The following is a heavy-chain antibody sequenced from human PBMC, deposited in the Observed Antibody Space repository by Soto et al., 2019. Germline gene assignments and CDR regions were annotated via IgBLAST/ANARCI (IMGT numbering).Heavy chain of an antibody. Sequence: LSLTCTVSGGSISSYYWSWIRQPPGKGLEWIGYIYYSGSTNYNPSLKSRVTISVDTSKNQFSLKLSSVTAADTAVYYCARRRDFWSGYLDYWGQGTLVTVSS. CDR2: IYYSGST. CDR1: GGSISSYY. V-gene: IGHV4-59*01. J-gene: IGHJ4*02. CDR3: ARRRDFWSGYLDY. D-gene: IGHD3-3*01.